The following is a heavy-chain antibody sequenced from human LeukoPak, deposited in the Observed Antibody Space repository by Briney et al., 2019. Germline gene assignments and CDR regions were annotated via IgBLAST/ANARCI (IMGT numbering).Heavy chain of an antibody. D-gene: IGHD3-10*01. CDR2: IYYSGST. J-gene: IGHJ4*02. V-gene: IGHV4-39*07. Sequence: SETLSLTCTVSGGSISSSSYYWGWIRQPPGKGLEWIGSIYYSGSTYYNPSLKSRVTISVDTSKNQFSLKLSSVTAADTAVYYCARGKWYYYGSGSHNPRYYFDYWGQGTLVTVSS. CDR1: GGSISSSSYY. CDR3: ARGKWYYYGSGSHNPRYYFDY.